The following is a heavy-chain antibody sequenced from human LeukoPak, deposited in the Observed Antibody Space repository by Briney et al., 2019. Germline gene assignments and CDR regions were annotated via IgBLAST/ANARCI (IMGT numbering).Heavy chain of an antibody. CDR2: IYYIGSA. D-gene: IGHD3-10*01. CDR1: GGSISSYY. J-gene: IGHJ6*03. V-gene: IGHV4-59*01. CDR3: ARIGRGDYYYYYMDV. Sequence: SETLSLTCTVSGGSISSYYWSWIRQPPGKGLEWIGYIYYIGSANYNPSLQSRVTLSVDTSKKQFSLKLSSVTAADTAVYYCARIGRGDYYYYYMDVWGKGTTVTVSS.